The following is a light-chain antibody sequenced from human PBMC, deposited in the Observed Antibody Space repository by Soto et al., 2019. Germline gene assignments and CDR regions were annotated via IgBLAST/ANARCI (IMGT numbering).Light chain of an antibody. Sequence: DIQLTQSPSFLSASVGDRVTITCRARQNINSYLNWYQQKPGKAPNLLIYAASNLQSGVPSRFSGSGSGTDFTLTISSLQPEDFAAYYCQQSYSTPVTFAQGTKV. CDR3: QQSYSTPVT. CDR1: QNINSY. J-gene: IGKJ1*01. CDR2: AAS. V-gene: IGKV1-39*01.